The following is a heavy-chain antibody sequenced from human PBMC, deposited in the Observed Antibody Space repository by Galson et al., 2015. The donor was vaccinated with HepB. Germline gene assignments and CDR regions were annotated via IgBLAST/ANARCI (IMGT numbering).Heavy chain of an antibody. D-gene: IGHD6-19*01. V-gene: IGHV3-15*01. Sequence: SLRLSCAASGFTFSNAWMSWVRQAPGKGLEWVGRIKSKTDGGTTDYAAPVKGRFTISRDDSKNTLYLQMNSLKTEDTAVYYCTTDMAVVAGPVDYWGQGTLVTVSS. CDR3: TTDMAVVAGPVDY. CDR2: IKSKTDGGTT. CDR1: GFTFSNAW. J-gene: IGHJ4*02.